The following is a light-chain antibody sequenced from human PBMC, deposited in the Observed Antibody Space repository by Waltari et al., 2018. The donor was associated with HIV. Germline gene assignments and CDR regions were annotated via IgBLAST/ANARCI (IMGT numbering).Light chain of an antibody. CDR1: SGYSNYK. V-gene: IGLV9-49*01. Sequence: QPVLTQPPSASASLGASVTLTCTLSSGYSNYKVDWYQQSPGKGPRFVMRVGTGGIVGSKGDGIPDRFSVLGSGLNRYLTIKNIQEGDESDYHCGADHGSGSNFVSWVFGGGTKLTVL. CDR3: GADHGSGSNFVSWV. J-gene: IGLJ3*02. CDR2: VGTGGIVG.